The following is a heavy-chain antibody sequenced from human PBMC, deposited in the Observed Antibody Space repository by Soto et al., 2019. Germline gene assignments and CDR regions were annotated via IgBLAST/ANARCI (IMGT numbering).Heavy chain of an antibody. J-gene: IGHJ6*02. CDR3: ARDDAGHIVATSLVLNYYGMDV. CDR2: IIPIFGTA. Sequence: SVKVSCKASGVTFSSYAISWVRQAPGQGLEWMGGIIPIFGTANYAQKFQGRVTITADESTSTAYMELSSLRSEDTAVYYCARDDAGHIVATSLVLNYYGMDVWGQGTTVTVSS. CDR1: GVTFSSYA. D-gene: IGHD5-12*01. V-gene: IGHV1-69*13.